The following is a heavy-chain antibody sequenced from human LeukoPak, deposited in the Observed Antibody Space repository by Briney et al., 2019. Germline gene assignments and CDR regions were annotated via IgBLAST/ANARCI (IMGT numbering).Heavy chain of an antibody. CDR1: GFTFSNYD. J-gene: IGHJ3*02. CDR2: ISYDGSNK. Sequence: GGSLRLSCAASGFTFSNYDIHWVRQAPGKGLEWVALISYDGSNKYYADSVKGRFTVSRDNSKNTLYLQMNSLRAEDTAVYYCAKGMLYYYDSSGYGAFDIWGQGTMVTVSS. D-gene: IGHD3-22*01. CDR3: AKGMLYYYDSSGYGAFDI. V-gene: IGHV3-30-3*01.